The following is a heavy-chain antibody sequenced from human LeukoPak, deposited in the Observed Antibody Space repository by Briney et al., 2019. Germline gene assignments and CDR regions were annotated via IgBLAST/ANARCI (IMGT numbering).Heavy chain of an antibody. D-gene: IGHD2-15*01. Sequence: GGSLRLSCAASGFTFSSNSMSWVRQAPGKGLEWFSAINYSGDATYYVDSVKGRFTISRDNSKNTLYLQMNSLRAEDTAIYYCAKGYCSGGNCYQYFDYWGQGTLVTVAS. CDR2: INYSGDAT. CDR3: AKGYCSGGNCYQYFDY. CDR1: GFTFSSNS. V-gene: IGHV3-23*01. J-gene: IGHJ4*02.